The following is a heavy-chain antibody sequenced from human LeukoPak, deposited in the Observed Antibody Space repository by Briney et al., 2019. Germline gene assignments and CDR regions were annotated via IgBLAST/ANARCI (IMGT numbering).Heavy chain of an antibody. D-gene: IGHD5-18*01. CDR1: GGTFSSYA. CDR2: IIPILGIA. J-gene: IGHJ4*02. CDR3: ARDQEHRYSYGSSSDY. Sequence: SVKVACKASGGTFSSYAISWVRQAPGQGLEWMGRIIPILGIANYAQKFQGRVTITADKSTSTAYMELSSLRSEDTAVYYCARDQEHRYSYGSSSDYWGQGTLVTVSS. V-gene: IGHV1-69*04.